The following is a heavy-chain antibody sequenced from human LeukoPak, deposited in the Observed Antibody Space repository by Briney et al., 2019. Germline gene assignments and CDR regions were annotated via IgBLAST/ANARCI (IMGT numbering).Heavy chain of an antibody. CDR1: GFTFSSYS. V-gene: IGHV3-48*01. CDR2: ISSSSSTI. D-gene: IGHD2-15*01. Sequence: GGSLRLSCAASGFTFSSYSMNWVRQAPGKGLEWVSYISSSSSTIYYADSVKGRFTISRDNAKNSLYLQMNSLRAEDTAVYYCARDRYCSGGSCYNVAFDIWGQGTMVTVSS. CDR3: ARDRYCSGGSCYNVAFDI. J-gene: IGHJ3*02.